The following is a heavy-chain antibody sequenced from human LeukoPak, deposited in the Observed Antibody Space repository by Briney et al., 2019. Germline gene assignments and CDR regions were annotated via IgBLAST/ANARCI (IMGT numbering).Heavy chain of an antibody. V-gene: IGHV3-7*01. D-gene: IGHD3-10*01. CDR3: AGSYGHSIDY. CDR2: IKQDGSGQ. J-gene: IGHJ4*02. CDR1: GLTFRNFW. Sequence: GGSLRLSCAASGLTFRNFWMCWVRQAPGKGLEWAATIKQDGSGQYYVDSVKGRFTISRDNAQNSLYLQMNNLRAEDTAVYYCAGSYGHSIDYWGQGTLVTVSS.